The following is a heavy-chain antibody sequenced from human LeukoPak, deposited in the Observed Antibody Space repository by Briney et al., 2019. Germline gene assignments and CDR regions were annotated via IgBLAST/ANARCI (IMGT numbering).Heavy chain of an antibody. Sequence: GGSLRLSCAASGFTFSSYAMTWVRQAPGKGLEWVSGISGSGGSTYYADSLKGRFIISRDNSEKKLYLQVNSLRAEDTAVYYCAKAVVVVPAATPFDYWGQGTLVTVSS. V-gene: IGHV3-23*01. CDR3: AKAVVVVPAATPFDY. J-gene: IGHJ4*02. D-gene: IGHD2-2*01. CDR2: ISGSGGST. CDR1: GFTFSSYA.